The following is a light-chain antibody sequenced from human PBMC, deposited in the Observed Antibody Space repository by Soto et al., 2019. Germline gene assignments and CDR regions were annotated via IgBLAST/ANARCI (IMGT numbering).Light chain of an antibody. Sequence: EIVMTQSPATLSVSPGERVTLSCRASQSVSRKLAWYQHKPGQSPRLLIYGASARATGIPTRFSGGGSGAEYTLTISSLQSEDFAVYYCQPYDKWPRTFGKGTKVDIK. V-gene: IGKV3-15*01. CDR2: GAS. CDR1: QSVSRK. J-gene: IGKJ1*01. CDR3: QPYDKWPRT.